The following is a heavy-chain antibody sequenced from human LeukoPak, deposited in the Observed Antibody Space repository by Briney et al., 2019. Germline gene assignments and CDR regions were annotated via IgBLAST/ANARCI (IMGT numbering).Heavy chain of an antibody. Sequence: SETLSLTCTVSGDSSSRYYWSWIRQPPGKGLEWLGYISYIGSTKYNPSLKSRVTISEDVSKNQFSLKLSSVTAADTAVYYCARGGAVVGFDYFDYWGQGTLVTVSS. D-gene: IGHD6-19*01. CDR2: ISYIGST. CDR1: GDSSSRYY. J-gene: IGHJ4*02. CDR3: ARGGAVVGFDYFDY. V-gene: IGHV4-59*01.